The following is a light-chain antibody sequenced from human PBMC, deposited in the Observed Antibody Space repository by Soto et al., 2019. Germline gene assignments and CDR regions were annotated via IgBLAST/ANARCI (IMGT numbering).Light chain of an antibody. V-gene: IGKV1-39*01. CDR3: QPSHRNPS. Sequence: SEGTPAPSSLSASVRARVTLTGRASQSISGSFNWSQQKPGKAPQLLIYAESTLHSGVPSRFSGSGSGTDYTLTISRLQPENFATYYCQPSHRNPSFGQGT. CDR2: AES. CDR1: QSISGS. J-gene: IGKJ5*01.